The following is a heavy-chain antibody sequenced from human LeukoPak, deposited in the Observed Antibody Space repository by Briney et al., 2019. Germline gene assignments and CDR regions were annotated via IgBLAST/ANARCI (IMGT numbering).Heavy chain of an antibody. CDR1: GFTFSSYG. D-gene: IGHD4-11*01. CDR2: IWYDGTNK. J-gene: IGHJ4*02. CDR3: ASLPLQQLRRGY. V-gene: IGHV3-33*01. Sequence: GSSLRLSCAASGFTFSSYGMHWVRQAPGKGLEWVAVIWYDGTNKYYGDSVKGRFTISRDNSKNTLYLQMNSLRAEDTAVYYCASLPLQQLRRGYWGQGTLVTVSS.